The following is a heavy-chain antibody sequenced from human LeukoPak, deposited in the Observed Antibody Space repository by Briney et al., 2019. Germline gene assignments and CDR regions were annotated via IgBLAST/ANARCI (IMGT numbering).Heavy chain of an antibody. J-gene: IGHJ4*02. CDR1: GFTFSSYA. Sequence: GGSLKLSCAASGFTFSSYAMHWVRQAPGKGLEYVSAISSNGGSTYYANSVKGRFTISRDNSKNTLYLQMNSLRAEDTAVYYCARSPKRTSGWLGAGFDYWGQGTLVTVSS. D-gene: IGHD6-19*01. CDR2: ISSNGGST. V-gene: IGHV3-64*01. CDR3: ARSPKRTSGWLGAGFDY.